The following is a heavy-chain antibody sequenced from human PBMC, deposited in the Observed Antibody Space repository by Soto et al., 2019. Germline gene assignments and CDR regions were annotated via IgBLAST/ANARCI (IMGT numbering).Heavy chain of an antibody. CDR2: INHSGST. V-gene: IGHV4-34*01. D-gene: IGHD2-2*01. J-gene: IGHJ5*02. CDR3: ARGRTPVYCSSTSCYRAPQNWFDP. Sequence: SETLSLTCAVYGGSFSGYYWSWIRQPPGKGLEWIGEINHSGSTNYNPSLKSRVTISVDTSKNQFSLKLSSVTAADTAVYYCARGRTPVYCSSTSCYRAPQNWFDPWGQGTLVTVSS. CDR1: GGSFSGYY.